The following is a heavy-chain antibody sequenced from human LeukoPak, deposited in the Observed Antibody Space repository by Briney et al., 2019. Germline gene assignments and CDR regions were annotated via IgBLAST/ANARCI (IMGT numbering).Heavy chain of an antibody. J-gene: IGHJ4*02. CDR1: GFTFSNYA. CDR3: ARIVGATLDY. D-gene: IGHD1-26*01. Sequence: GGSLRLSCEASGFTFSNYAMSWVRQAPGKGLEWVSSISGSSDNTNYADSVKGRFTISRDNSKNTLYLQMNSLRAEDTAVYYCARIVGATLDYWGQGTLVTVSS. CDR2: ISGSSDNT. V-gene: IGHV3-23*01.